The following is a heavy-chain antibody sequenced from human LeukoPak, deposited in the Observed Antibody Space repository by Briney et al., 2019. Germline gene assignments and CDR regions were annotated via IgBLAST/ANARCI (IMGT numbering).Heavy chain of an antibody. Sequence: PSETLSLTCAVYGGSFSGYYWSWIPQPPGKGLEWIGEINHSGSTNYNPSLKSRVTISVDTSKNQFSLKLSSVTAADTAVDYCARDHDYSNYLNWFDPWGQGTLVTVSS. CDR1: GGSFSGYY. CDR2: INHSGST. V-gene: IGHV4-34*01. J-gene: IGHJ5*02. D-gene: IGHD4-11*01. CDR3: ARDHDYSNYLNWFDP.